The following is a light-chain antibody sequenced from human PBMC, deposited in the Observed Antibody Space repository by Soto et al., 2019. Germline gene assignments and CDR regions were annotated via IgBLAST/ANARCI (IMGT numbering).Light chain of an antibody. CDR1: NSNIGTNT. CDR2: TNN. V-gene: IGLV1-44*01. CDR3: AAWDDSLGAYV. Sequence: QSALTQPPSASATPGQRFTISCSGSNSNIGTNTVNWYQQLPGTAPRLLIYTNNQRPSGVPQRFSGSKTGTSASLAIGGLQSEDGADYYCAAWDDSLGAYVFGTGTKVTVL. J-gene: IGLJ1*01.